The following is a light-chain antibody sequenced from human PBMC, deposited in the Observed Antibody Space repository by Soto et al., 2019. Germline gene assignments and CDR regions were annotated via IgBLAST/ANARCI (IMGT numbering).Light chain of an antibody. CDR1: SSDVGGYNY. J-gene: IGLJ7*01. CDR3: SSYTSSSVTV. Sequence: QSVLTQPASVSGSPGQSITISCTGTSSDVGGYNYVSWYQQHPGKAPKLTIYDVSNRPSGVSNRFSGSKSGNTASLTISGLQAEDEADYYCSSYTSSSVTVFGGGTQLTVL. V-gene: IGLV2-14*01. CDR2: DVS.